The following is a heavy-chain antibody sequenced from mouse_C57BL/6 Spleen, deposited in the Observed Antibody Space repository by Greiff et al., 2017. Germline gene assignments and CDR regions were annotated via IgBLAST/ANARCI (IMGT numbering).Heavy chain of an antibody. Sequence: EVKLMESGGGLVKPGGSLKLSCAASGFTFSSYTMSWVRQTPEKRLEWVATISGGGGNTYYPDSVKGRFTISRDNAKNTLYLQMSSLRSEDTALYYCARNRGSSLYYAMDYWGQGTSVTVSS. J-gene: IGHJ4*01. CDR3: ARNRGSSLYYAMDY. CDR2: ISGGGGNT. D-gene: IGHD1-1*01. CDR1: GFTFSSYT. V-gene: IGHV5-9*01.